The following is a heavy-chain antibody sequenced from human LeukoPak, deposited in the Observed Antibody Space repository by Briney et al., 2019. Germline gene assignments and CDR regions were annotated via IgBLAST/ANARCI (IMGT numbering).Heavy chain of an antibody. D-gene: IGHD3-22*01. CDR3: ARGSGVVVISY. J-gene: IGHJ4*02. V-gene: IGHV4-34*01. CDR1: GGSFSGHY. CDR2: INHSGST. Sequence: SETLSLTCAVYGGSFSGHYWSWIRQPPGKGLEWIGEINHSGSTNYNPSLKSRVTISVDTSKNQFSLKLSSVTAADTAVYYCARGSGVVVISYWGQGTLVTVSS.